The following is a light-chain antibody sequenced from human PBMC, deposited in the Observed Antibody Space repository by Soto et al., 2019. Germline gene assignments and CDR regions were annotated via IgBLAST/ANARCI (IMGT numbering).Light chain of an antibody. CDR2: AAS. J-gene: IGKJ4*01. Sequence: EIVLTQSPGTLSLSPGERATLSCRASQIFSSTYLAWYQLKPGQAPRLLIYAASTRATGIPDRFGGSGSGTDFTHTISRLEPEDFAVYYCQQYATSPLTFGGGTKVEIK. V-gene: IGKV3-20*01. CDR1: QIFSSTY. CDR3: QQYATSPLT.